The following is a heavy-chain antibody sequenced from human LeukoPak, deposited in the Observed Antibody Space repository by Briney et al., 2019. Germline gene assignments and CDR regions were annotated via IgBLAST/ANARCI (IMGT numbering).Heavy chain of an antibody. Sequence: GASVKVSCRASGYTFTSYGISWVRQAPGQGLEWMGWISAYNGNTNYAQKLQSRVTMTTDTSTSTAYMELRSLRSDDTAVYYCARDYTVTKPFDYWGQGTLVTVSS. V-gene: IGHV1-18*01. CDR1: GYTFTSYG. CDR3: ARDYTVTKPFDY. D-gene: IGHD4-17*01. CDR2: ISAYNGNT. J-gene: IGHJ4*02.